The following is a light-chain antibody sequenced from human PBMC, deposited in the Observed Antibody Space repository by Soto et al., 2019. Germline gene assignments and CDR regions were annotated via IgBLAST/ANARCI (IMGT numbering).Light chain of an antibody. Sequence: DIHMTQSPSSLSASVGDRVTITCQASQDISNYLNWYQQKPGKAPKLLIYDASNLETGVPSRFSGGGSGTDFTFTISSLQPEDIATYYCQQYDNLPLTFGGGTKVDIK. CDR2: DAS. CDR1: QDISNY. J-gene: IGKJ4*01. V-gene: IGKV1-33*01. CDR3: QQYDNLPLT.